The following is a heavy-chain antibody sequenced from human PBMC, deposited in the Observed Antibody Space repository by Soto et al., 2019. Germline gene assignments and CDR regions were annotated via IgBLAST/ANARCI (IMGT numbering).Heavy chain of an antibody. V-gene: IGHV4-59*01. Sequence: SETLSLTCTVSGGSIRSYYWSWIRQPPGKGLEWIGYIYYSGSTNYNPSLKSRVTISVDTSKNQFSLKLSSVTAADTAVYYCATQRAAHFRYDYWGQGTQVTVSS. CDR3: ATQRAAHFRYDY. J-gene: IGHJ4*02. D-gene: IGHD3-3*02. CDR1: GGSIRSYY. CDR2: IYYSGST.